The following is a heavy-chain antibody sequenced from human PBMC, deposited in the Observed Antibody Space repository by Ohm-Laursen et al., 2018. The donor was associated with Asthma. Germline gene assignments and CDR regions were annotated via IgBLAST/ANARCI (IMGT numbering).Heavy chain of an antibody. CDR3: ARFGRDYRSHGMDV. J-gene: IGHJ6*02. CDR1: GLSFSSSW. CDR2: IKEDGSEE. Sequence: SLRLSCTASGLSFSSSWMTWVRQAPGKGPEWVAHIKEDGSEESYLASVKGRFTISRDNAKNSLSLQMNSLRAEDTAVYYCARFGRDYRSHGMDVWGQGTTVTVSS. V-gene: IGHV3-7*05. D-gene: IGHD4-11*01.